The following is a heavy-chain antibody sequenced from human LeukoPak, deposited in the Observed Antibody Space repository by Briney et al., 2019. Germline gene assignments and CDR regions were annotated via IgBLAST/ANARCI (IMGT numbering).Heavy chain of an antibody. D-gene: IGHD2-21*01. CDR2: VHYSGST. V-gene: IGHV4-30-4*01. J-gene: IGHJ4*02. Sequence: SETLSLTCTVSGGSISSGDYYWSWIRQPPGKGLEWIGYVHYSGSTYYNPSPKSRVTISLDTSKNQFSLKLSSVSAADTAVYYCARDVVRDYVGYWGQGALVTVSS. CDR1: GGSISSGDYY. CDR3: ARDVVRDYVGY.